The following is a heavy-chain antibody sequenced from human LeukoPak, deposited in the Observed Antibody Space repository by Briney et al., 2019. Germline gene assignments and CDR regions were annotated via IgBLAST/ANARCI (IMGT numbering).Heavy chain of an antibody. D-gene: IGHD6-6*01. CDR2: IYYTGST. CDR3: AREFGSSYYFDY. CDR1: GGSISTYY. Sequence: SETLSLTCTVSGGSISTYYWSWIRQPPGKGLEWIGHIYYTGSTNYNPSLKSRVTISVDTSKNQFSLKLSSVTAADTAVYYCAREFGSSYYFDYWGQGTLVTVSS. V-gene: IGHV4-59*12. J-gene: IGHJ4*02.